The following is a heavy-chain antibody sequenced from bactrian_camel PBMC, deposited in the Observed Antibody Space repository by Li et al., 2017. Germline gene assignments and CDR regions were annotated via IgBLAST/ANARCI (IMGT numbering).Heavy chain of an antibody. CDR2: VYPGSGFA. V-gene: IGHV3S31*01. Sequence: VQLVESGGGSVQAGGSLRLSCAASGATYSRNVMAWFRQVSGKEREGVAAVYPGSGFADYADDAKGRFTIFYDHGKSDLSLQMNNLKPEDTGMYYCAASGTGDGGRWVSRPLDLGIYDSWGQGTQVTVS. D-gene: IGHD5*01. J-gene: IGHJ4*01. CDR3: AASGTGDGGRWVSRPLDLGIYDS. CDR1: GATYSRNV.